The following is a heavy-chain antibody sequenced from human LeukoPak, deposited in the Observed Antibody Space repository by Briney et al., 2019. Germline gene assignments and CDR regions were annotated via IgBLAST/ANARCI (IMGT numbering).Heavy chain of an antibody. J-gene: IGHJ4*02. V-gene: IGHV1-2*02. Sequence: ASVKVSCKASGYTFTSYGISWVRQAPGQGLEWMGWINPNSGGTNYAQKFQGRVTMTRDTSISTAYMELSRLRSDDTAVYYCARVPALAAAQDYWGQGTLVTVSS. CDR1: GYTFTSYG. CDR2: INPNSGGT. CDR3: ARVPALAAAQDY. D-gene: IGHD6-13*01.